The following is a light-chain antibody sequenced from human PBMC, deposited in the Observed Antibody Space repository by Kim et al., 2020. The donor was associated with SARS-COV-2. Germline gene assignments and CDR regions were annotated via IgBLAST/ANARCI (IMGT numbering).Light chain of an antibody. J-gene: IGKJ5*01. CDR2: GAS. V-gene: IGKV3-20*01. CDR3: QQYGNLIT. CDR1: QSVSSSY. Sequence: VLTQSPGTLSLSPGERATLSCRASQSVSSSYLAWYQQKPGQAPRLLIYGASSRATGIPDRFSGSGSGTDFTLTISRLESEDSAVYYCQQYGNLITFGQGTRLEIK.